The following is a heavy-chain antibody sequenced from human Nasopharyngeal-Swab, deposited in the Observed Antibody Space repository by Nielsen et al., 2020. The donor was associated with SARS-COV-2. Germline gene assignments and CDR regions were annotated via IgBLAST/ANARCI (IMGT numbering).Heavy chain of an antibody. Sequence: WVRQAPGQGPEWMGWMNPNSGNTGYAQKFQGRVTMTRNASISTAYMELSSLRSEDTAVYYCATTHKSTYYDFWSGYSNSYYYYMDVWGKGTTVTVSS. D-gene: IGHD3-3*01. CDR2: MNPNSGNT. CDR3: ATTHKSTYYDFWSGYSNSYYYYMDV. J-gene: IGHJ6*03. V-gene: IGHV1-8*01.